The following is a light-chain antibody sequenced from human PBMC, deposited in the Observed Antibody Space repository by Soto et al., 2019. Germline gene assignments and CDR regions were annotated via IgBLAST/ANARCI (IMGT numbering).Light chain of an antibody. J-gene: IGLJ2*01. CDR1: SSNIGAGDA. CDR2: DNN. Sequence: QSVLTQPPSVSGAPGQRITISCTGSSSNIGAGDAVHWYQPLPGTAPKLLIFDNNNRPSGVPDRFSGSKSGTSASLAITGLQAEDEADYYCQSFDSSLSVVVFGGGTQLTVL. CDR3: QSFDSSLSVVV. V-gene: IGLV1-40*01.